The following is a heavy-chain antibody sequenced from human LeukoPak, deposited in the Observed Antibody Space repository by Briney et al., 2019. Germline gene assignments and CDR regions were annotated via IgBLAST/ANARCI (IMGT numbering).Heavy chain of an antibody. V-gene: IGHV3-23*01. J-gene: IGHJ4*02. D-gene: IGHD4-11*01. CDR2: FKTNSGQV. Sequence: GGSLRLSCVASGFTFSDYAMNWVRQAPGKGLEWVSTFKTNSGQVYYAESVRGRFIISRVNSKNTVYLEMSSLRAEDTALYFCARSVPDYTRFDYWGQGALVTVSS. CDR1: GFTFSDYA. CDR3: ARSVPDYTRFDY.